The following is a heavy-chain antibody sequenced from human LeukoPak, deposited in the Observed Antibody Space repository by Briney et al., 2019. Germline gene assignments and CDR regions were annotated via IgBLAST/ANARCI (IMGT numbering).Heavy chain of an antibody. CDR1: GGSISSYY. CDR3: ASALTAEYFQH. D-gene: IGHD3-16*02. V-gene: IGHV4-59*01. J-gene: IGHJ1*01. CDR2: IYCSGST. Sequence: SETLSLTCTVSGGSISSYYWSWIRQPPGKGLEWIGYIYCSGSTNYNPSLKSRVTISVDTSKNQFSLKLSSVTAADTAVYYCASALTAEYFQHWGQGTLVTVSS.